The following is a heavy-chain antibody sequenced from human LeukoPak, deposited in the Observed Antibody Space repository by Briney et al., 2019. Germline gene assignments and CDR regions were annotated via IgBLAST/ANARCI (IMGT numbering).Heavy chain of an antibody. J-gene: IGHJ4*02. V-gene: IGHV1-46*01. D-gene: IGHD6-19*01. CDR2: INPSGGST. Sequence: ASVKVSCKASGYTFTSYYMHWVRQAPGQGLEWMGIINPSGGSTSYAPKYQGRVTMTRDTSTSTVYMELSSLRSEDTAVYYCARVSRSYSSGWYYFDYWGQGTLVTVSS. CDR1: GYTFTSYY. CDR3: ARVSRSYSSGWYYFDY.